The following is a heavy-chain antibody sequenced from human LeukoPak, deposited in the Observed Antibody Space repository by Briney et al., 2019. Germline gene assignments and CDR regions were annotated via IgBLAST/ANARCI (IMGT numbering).Heavy chain of an antibody. CDR3: ARGGWYYDY. Sequence: GLEWIGYIYYSGSTNYNPFLKSRVTISVDTSKNQFSLKLSSVTAADTAVYYCARGGWYYDYWGQGTLVTVSS. J-gene: IGHJ4*02. CDR2: IYYSGST. D-gene: IGHD6-19*01. V-gene: IGHV4-59*01.